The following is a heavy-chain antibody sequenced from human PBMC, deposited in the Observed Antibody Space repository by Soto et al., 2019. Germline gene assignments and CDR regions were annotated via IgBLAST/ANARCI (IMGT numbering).Heavy chain of an antibody. CDR1: GGSISTSYYS. Sequence: SETLSLTCTVSGGSISTSYYSWGWIRQPPGKGLEWIGSIYYSGSAFYNPSLKSRVTISVDTSKNQFSLRLSSVTAADTAVYYCARELAVAGSFDYWGQGTLVTVSS. D-gene: IGHD6-19*01. CDR3: ARELAVAGSFDY. CDR2: IYYSGSA. V-gene: IGHV4-39*02. J-gene: IGHJ4*02.